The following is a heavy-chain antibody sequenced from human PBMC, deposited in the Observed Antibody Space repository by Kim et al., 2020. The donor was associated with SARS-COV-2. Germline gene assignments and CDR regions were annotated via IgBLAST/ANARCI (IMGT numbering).Heavy chain of an antibody. CDR3: ATFRESVAASGPEKYYFDY. CDR1: GYSISSAYY. J-gene: IGHJ4*02. V-gene: IGHV4-38-2*02. Sequence: SETLSLTCTVSGYSISSAYYWGWIRQPPGKRLEWIGSIYHSGSTYYNPSLKSRVTISVDTSKNQFSLKLSSVTAADTAVYYCATFRESVAASGPEKYYFDYWGQGTLVTVSS. D-gene: IGHD6-13*01. CDR2: IYHSGST.